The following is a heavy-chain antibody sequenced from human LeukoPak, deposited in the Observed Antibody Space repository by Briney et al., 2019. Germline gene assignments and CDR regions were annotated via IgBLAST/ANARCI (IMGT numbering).Heavy chain of an antibody. V-gene: IGHV4-39*07. CDR1: GGSISSSSYY. CDR3: ATNTLYRPFDY. D-gene: IGHD3-16*01. J-gene: IGHJ4*02. CDR2: IYYSGTT. Sequence: SETLSLTCTVSGGSISSSSYYWGWIRQPPGKGLEWIGSIYYSGTTYYNPSLKSRVTISVDTSKNQFSLKLSSVTAADTAVYYCATNTLYRPFDYWGQGTLVTVSS.